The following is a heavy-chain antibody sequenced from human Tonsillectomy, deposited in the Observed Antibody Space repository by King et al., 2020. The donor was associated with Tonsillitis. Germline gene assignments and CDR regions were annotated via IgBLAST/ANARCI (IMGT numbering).Heavy chain of an antibody. D-gene: IGHD4-17*01. J-gene: IGHJ4*02. CDR2: IDPSDFYT. Sequence: VQLVESGAEVKKPGESLRISCKGSGYSFTSFWIVWVRQMPGKGLEWMGRIDPSDFYTNYSPSFQGHVTISVDKSISTAYLNWSSLKASDTAMYYCAGPLIYGYYYFDVWGQGTLVTVSS. V-gene: IGHV5-10-1*03. CDR3: AGPLIYGYYYFDV. CDR1: GYSFTSFW.